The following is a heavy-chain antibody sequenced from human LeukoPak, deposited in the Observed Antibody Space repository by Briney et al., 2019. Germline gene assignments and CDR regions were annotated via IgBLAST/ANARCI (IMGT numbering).Heavy chain of an antibody. CDR3: ARDLSLSY. V-gene: IGHV3-48*02. CDR1: GFTFSSYG. CDR2: ISTSTSSTTTI. J-gene: IGHJ4*02. Sequence: GGSLRLSCAASGFTFSSYGMNWVRQAPGKGLEWLSYISTSTSSTTTIYYAESVKGRFTVSRDNAKNSLYLQMNSLRDEDTAVYYCARDLSLSYWGQGTLVTVSS.